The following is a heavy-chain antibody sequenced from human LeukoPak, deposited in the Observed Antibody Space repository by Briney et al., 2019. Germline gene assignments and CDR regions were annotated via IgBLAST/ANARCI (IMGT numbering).Heavy chain of an antibody. CDR1: GFTFSSYA. D-gene: IGHD6-6*01. J-gene: IGHJ4*02. V-gene: IGHV3-30*04. CDR2: ISYDGSNK. CDR3: ARGHSSSSAYFDY. Sequence: GGSLRLSCAASGFTFSSYAMHWVRQAPGKGLEWVAVISYDGSNKYYADSVKGRFTIPRDNSKNTLYLQMNSLRAEDTAVYYCARGHSSSSAYFDYWGQGTLVTVSS.